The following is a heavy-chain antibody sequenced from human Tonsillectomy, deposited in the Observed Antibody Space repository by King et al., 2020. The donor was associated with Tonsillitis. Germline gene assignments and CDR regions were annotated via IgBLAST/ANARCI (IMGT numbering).Heavy chain of an antibody. CDR1: GFTFRGSA. D-gene: IGHD4-17*01. J-gene: IGHJ4*02. Sequence: VQLVESGGGLVQPGGSLKLSCAASGFTFRGSAMHWVRQTFGKGLEWVGRIRSKPNSYATAYAASVKGRFTISRDDSKNTAYLQMNSPKTADTAVYYCVRFAAPEYGDYGDYWGQGNLVTVSS. V-gene: IGHV3-73*02. CDR3: VRFAAPEYGDYGDY. CDR2: IRSKPNSYAT.